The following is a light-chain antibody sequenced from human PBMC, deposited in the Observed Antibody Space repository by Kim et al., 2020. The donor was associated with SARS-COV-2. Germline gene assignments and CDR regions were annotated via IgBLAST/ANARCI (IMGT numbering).Light chain of an antibody. CDR1: GSSVWCYNR. J-gene: IGLJ1*01. V-gene: IGLV2-23*02. CDR2: SVN. CDR3: CSYAGPVTFYV. Sequence: SITIICTVHGSSVWCYNRVSRYQTQPCKAPELFVSSVNERPSGVYNRFSGSKSGDTASRTISGLQAEDEADYYCCSYAGPVTFYVFGSGTKVTVL.